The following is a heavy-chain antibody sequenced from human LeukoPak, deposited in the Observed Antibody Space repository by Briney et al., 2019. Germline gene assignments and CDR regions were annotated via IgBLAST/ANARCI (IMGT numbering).Heavy chain of an antibody. CDR1: GFTVSSNY. CDR2: IYSGGST. D-gene: IGHD6-13*01. CDR3: ALSSSWPLNWFDP. V-gene: IGHV3-66*01. Sequence: PGGSLRLSCAASGFTVSSNYMSWVRQAPGKGLEWVSVIYSGGSTYYADSVKGRFTISRDNSKNTLYLQMNSLRAEDTAVYYCALSSSWPLNWFDPWGQGTLVTVSS. J-gene: IGHJ5*02.